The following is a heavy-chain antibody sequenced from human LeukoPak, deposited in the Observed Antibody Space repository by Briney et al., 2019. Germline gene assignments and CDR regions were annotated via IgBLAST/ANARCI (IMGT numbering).Heavy chain of an antibody. CDR2: IWYDGSNK. J-gene: IGHJ4*02. V-gene: IGHV3-33*08. Sequence: GESLRLSCAASGFIFSDHWMHWVRQAPGKGLEWVAVIWYDGSNKYYADSVKGRFTISRDNSKNTLYLQMNSLRAEDTAVYYCARDLGFDYWGQGTLVTVSS. CDR1: GFIFSDHW. CDR3: ARDLGFDY.